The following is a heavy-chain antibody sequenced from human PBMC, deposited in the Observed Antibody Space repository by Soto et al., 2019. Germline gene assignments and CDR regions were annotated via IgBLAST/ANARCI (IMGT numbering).Heavy chain of an antibody. V-gene: IGHV4-31*03. J-gene: IGHJ4*02. CDR1: GGPFPSGGYY. CDR2: IYYNGDT. D-gene: IGHD3-16*01. Sequence: QVQLQESGPGLVKPSQTLSLTCTVSGGPFPSGGYYWSWIRQEPGKGLEWIGYIYYNGDTSYNPSLRSRVTVSADTSKTQFSLTLSSVTSADTAGYYCARGDSQVSSVFDYWGQGMLVTVSS. CDR3: ARGDSQVSSVFDY.